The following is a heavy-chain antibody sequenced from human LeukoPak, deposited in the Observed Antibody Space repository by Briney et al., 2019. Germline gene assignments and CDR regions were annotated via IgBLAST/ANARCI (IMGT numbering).Heavy chain of an antibody. D-gene: IGHD6-19*01. Sequence: GSSVKVSCKASGGTFSSYATSWVRQAPGQGLEWMGGIIPIFGTANYAQKFQGRVTITADESTSTAYMELSSLRSEDTAVYYCASQSPSDSSGWYGGAFDIWGQGTMVTVSS. J-gene: IGHJ3*02. CDR2: IIPIFGTA. V-gene: IGHV1-69*01. CDR1: GGTFSSYA. CDR3: ASQSPSDSSGWYGGAFDI.